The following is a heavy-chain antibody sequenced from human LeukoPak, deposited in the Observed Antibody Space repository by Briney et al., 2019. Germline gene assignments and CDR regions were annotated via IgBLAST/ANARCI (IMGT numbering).Heavy chain of an antibody. Sequence: SETLSLTCTVSGGSISSSSYYWGWIRQPPGKGLEWIGSIYYSGSTYYNPSLKSRVTISVVTSKNQFSLKLSSVTAADTAVYYCATRSSLTMIVYYFDYWGQGTLVTVSS. D-gene: IGHD3-22*01. CDR3: ATRSSLTMIVYYFDY. V-gene: IGHV4-39*01. J-gene: IGHJ4*02. CDR1: GGSISSSSYY. CDR2: IYYSGST.